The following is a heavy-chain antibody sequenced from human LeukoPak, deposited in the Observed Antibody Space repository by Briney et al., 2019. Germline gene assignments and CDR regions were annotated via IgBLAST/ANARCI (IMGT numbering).Heavy chain of an antibody. Sequence: SETLSLTCAVSGGSISSGGYSWSWIRQPPGKGLEWIGYIYHSGSTYYNPSLKSRVTISVDRSKNQFSLKLSSVTATDTAVYYCARGGVTTSWFDPWGQGTLVTVSS. J-gene: IGHJ5*02. CDR2: IYHSGST. V-gene: IGHV4-30-2*01. D-gene: IGHD4-17*01. CDR3: ARGGVTTSWFDP. CDR1: GGSISSGGYS.